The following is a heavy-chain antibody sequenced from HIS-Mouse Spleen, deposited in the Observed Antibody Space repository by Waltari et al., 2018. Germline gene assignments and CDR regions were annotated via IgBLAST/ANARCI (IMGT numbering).Heavy chain of an antibody. J-gene: IGHJ4*02. D-gene: IGHD3-22*01. Sequence: QLQLQESGPGLVKPSETLSLTCTVSGGSISSSSYYWGWIRQPPGKGPEWIGSIYYSGSTYYNPSLKSRVTISVDTSKNQFSLKLSSVTAADTAVYYCARVEGVLSYYDSSGYYYFDYWGQGTLVTVSS. V-gene: IGHV4-39*07. CDR3: ARVEGVLSYYDSSGYYYFDY. CDR2: IYYSGST. CDR1: GGSISSSSYY.